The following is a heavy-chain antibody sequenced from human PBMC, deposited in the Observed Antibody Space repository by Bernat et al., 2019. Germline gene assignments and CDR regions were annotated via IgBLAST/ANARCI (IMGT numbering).Heavy chain of an antibody. CDR1: GYTFTSYG. CDR3: AGSPSDHEAFDI. CDR2: INPNGGST. J-gene: IGHJ3*02. Sequence: QVQLVQSGAEVKKPGASVKVSCKASGYTFTSYGISWVRQAPGQGLEWLGIINPNGGSTNYAQKFLGRVTMTRDTSTNTVYMELTSLGSEDTAIYYCAGSPSDHEAFDIWGQGTMVIVSS. D-gene: IGHD2-21*02. V-gene: IGHV1-46*01.